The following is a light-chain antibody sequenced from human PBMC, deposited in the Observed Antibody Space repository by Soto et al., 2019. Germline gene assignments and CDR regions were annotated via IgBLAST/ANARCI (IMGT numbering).Light chain of an antibody. CDR1: QTIITY. J-gene: IGKJ2*01. Sequence: DIQMTQSPSSLSASVGDRVSITCRASQTIITYLNWYQQKPVKAPVLLSSAASNLQSGVPSRFSGSGSETEFTLTISSVQPEDFASYYCQQSYSTPRTFGQGTKLEIK. V-gene: IGKV1-39*01. CDR3: QQSYSTPRT. CDR2: AAS.